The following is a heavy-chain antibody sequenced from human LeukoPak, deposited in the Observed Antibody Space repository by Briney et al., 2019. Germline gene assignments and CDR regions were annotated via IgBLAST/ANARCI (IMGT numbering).Heavy chain of an antibody. D-gene: IGHD6-25*01. J-gene: IGHJ4*02. CDR2: IYHSGIT. CDR1: AYSISSGYY. Sequence: SETLSLTCGVSAYSISSGYYWGWIRQPPGKGLEWIASIYHSGITYYNPSLKSRVSISVDTSKNHFSLKLSSVTAADSAVYYCARQYTSGSGYYFDYWGQGALSPSPQ. CDR3: ARQYTSGSGYYFDY. V-gene: IGHV4-38-2*01.